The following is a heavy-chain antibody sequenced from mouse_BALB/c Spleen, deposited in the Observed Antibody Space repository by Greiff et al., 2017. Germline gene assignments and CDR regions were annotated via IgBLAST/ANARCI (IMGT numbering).Heavy chain of an antibody. CDR2: IYPGNSDT. CDR3: TRTDRVGYDRDYYAMDY. Sequence: EVQLQESGTVLARPGASVKMSCKASGYTFTSYWMHWVKQRPGQGLEWIGAIYPGNSDTSYNQKFKGKAKLTAVTSTSTAYMELSSLTNEDSAVYYCTRTDRVGYDRDYYAMDYWGQGTSVTVSS. D-gene: IGHD2-14*01. J-gene: IGHJ4*01. CDR1: GYTFTSYW. V-gene: IGHV1-5*01.